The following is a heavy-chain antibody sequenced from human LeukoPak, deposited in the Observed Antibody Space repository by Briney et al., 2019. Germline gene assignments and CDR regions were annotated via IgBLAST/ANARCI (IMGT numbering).Heavy chain of an antibody. D-gene: IGHD3-22*01. V-gene: IGHV3-30-3*01. CDR2: ISYDGSNK. CDR1: GFTFSSYA. CDR3: ARDWDDSSGYCDY. J-gene: IGHJ4*02. Sequence: PGGSLRLSCAASGFTFSSYAMHWVRQAPGKGLEWVAVISYDGSNKYYADSVKGRFTISRDNSKNTLYLQMNSLRAEDTAVYYCARDWDDSSGYCDYWGQGTLVTVSS.